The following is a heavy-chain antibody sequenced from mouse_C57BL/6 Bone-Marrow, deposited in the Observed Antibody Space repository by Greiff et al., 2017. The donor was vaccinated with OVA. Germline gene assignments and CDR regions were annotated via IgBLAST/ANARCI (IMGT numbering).Heavy chain of an antibody. D-gene: IGHD1-2*01. CDR3: AREDSFYAMDY. V-gene: IGHV1-64*01. Sequence: VQLQQSGAELVKPGASVKLSYKASGYTFTSYWMHWVKQRPGQGLEWIGMIHPNSGSTNYNEKFKSKATLTVDKSSSTAYMQLSSLTSEDSAVYYCAREDSFYAMDYWGQGTSVTVSS. CDR1: GYTFTSYW. CDR2: IHPNSGST. J-gene: IGHJ4*01.